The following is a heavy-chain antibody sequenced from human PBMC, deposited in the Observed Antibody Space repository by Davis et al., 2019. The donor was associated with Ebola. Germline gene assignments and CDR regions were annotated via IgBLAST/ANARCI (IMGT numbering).Heavy chain of an antibody. D-gene: IGHD3-22*01. Sequence: GESLKISCAASGFTFSSYAMSWVRQAPGKGLEWVSAISGSGGSTYYADSVKGRFTISRDNSKNTLYLQMNSLRAEDTAVYYCAKDRAYYYDSSGSDYWGQGTLVTVSS. CDR1: GFTFSSYA. CDR3: AKDRAYYYDSSGSDY. V-gene: IGHV3-23*01. CDR2: ISGSGGST. J-gene: IGHJ4*02.